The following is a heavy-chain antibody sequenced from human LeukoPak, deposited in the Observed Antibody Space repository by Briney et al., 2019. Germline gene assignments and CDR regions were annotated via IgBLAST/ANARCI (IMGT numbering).Heavy chain of an antibody. CDR1: GGSISSRNW. D-gene: IGHD1-26*01. Sequence: NPSGTLSPTCAVSGGSISSRNWWSWVRQPPGKGLEWIGEIHHSGSTNYNSSLKSRVTISVDKSKNQFSLKLNSVTAADTAVYYCARVVGANRDYYYYQMDVWGKGTTVTVSS. V-gene: IGHV4-4*02. CDR3: ARVVGANRDYYYYQMDV. CDR2: IHHSGST. J-gene: IGHJ6*03.